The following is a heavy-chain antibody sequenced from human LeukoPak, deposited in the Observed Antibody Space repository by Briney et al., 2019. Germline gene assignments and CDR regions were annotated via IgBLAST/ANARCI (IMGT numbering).Heavy chain of an antibody. CDR1: GGTFSSYA. CDR2: IIPIFGTA. J-gene: IGHJ4*02. V-gene: IGHV1-69*01. Sequence: ASVKVSCKTSGGTFSSYAISWVRQAPGQGLEWMGGIIPIFGTANYAQKFQGRVTITADESTSTAYMELSSLRSEDTAVYYCARGYAPGVNYYDSSGYYSIDYWGQGTLVTVSS. D-gene: IGHD3-22*01. CDR3: ARGYAPGVNYYDSSGYYSIDY.